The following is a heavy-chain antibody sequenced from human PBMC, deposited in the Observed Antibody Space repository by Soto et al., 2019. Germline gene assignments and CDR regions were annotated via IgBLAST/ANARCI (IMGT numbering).Heavy chain of an antibody. D-gene: IGHD2-15*01. Sequence: EVQLVESGGGLVQPGRSLRLSCAASGFTFDDYAMHWVRQAPGKGLEWVSGISWNSGSIGYADSVKGRFTISRDNAKNSLYLQMNSLRAEDTALYYCARGYCSGGSCYSDYWGQGTLVTVSS. J-gene: IGHJ4*02. CDR2: ISWNSGSI. V-gene: IGHV3-9*01. CDR1: GFTFDDYA. CDR3: ARGYCSGGSCYSDY.